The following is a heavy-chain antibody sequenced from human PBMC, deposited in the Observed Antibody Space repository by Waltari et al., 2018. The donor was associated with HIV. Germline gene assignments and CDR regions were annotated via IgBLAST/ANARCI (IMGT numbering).Heavy chain of an antibody. CDR1: GGSISSSNYY. J-gene: IGHJ4*02. V-gene: IGHV4-39*01. Sequence: QLQLPESGPGLVKPSETLSLTCTVSGGSISSSNYYWGWIRQPPGKGLEWIGSIYYSWSTFYNPSLKIRVTISVDTSKNQFSLKLSSVTAADTAVYYCARHRRNDIGDYWGQGTLVTVSS. CDR2: IYYSWST. D-gene: IGHD3-9*01. CDR3: ARHRRNDIGDY.